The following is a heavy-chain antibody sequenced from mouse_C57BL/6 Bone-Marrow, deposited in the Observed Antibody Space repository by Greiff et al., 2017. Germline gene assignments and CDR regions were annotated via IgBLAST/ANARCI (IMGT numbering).Heavy chain of an antibody. CDR2: IRNKANNHAT. J-gene: IGHJ1*03. CDR1: GFTFSDAW. V-gene: IGHV6-6*01. D-gene: IGHD1-1*01. Sequence: EVQLQESGGGLVQPGGSMKLSCAASGFTFSDAWMDWVRQSPEKGLEWVAEIRNKANNHATYYAESVKGRFTISRDDSKSSVYLQMNSLRAEDTGIYYCTAGSSYDWYCDVWGTGTTVTVSS. CDR3: TAGSSYDWYCDV.